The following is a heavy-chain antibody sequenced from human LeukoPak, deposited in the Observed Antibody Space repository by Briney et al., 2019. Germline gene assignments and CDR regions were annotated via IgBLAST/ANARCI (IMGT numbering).Heavy chain of an antibody. Sequence: GGSLRLSCAASGFTFSSYGMHWVRQAPGKGLEWVAVISYDGSNKYYADSVKGRFTISRDNSKNTLYLQMNSLRAEDTAVYYCARERYCSGGSCYLDYYGMDVWGQGTTVTVSS. CDR2: ISYDGSNK. J-gene: IGHJ6*02. CDR3: ARERYCSGGSCYLDYYGMDV. V-gene: IGHV3-30*03. D-gene: IGHD2-15*01. CDR1: GFTFSSYG.